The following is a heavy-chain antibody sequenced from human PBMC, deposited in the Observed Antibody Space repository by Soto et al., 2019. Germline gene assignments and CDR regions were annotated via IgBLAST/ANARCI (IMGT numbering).Heavy chain of an antibody. V-gene: IGHV1-69*05. CDR2: IIPVFDTT. Sequence: GASVKVSCKDTGGLFSSYAVSWVRQAPGQGLEWMGGIIPVFDTTYYAQKFQGRFTISRDNAKNSLYLEMNSLRAEDTAVYYCARESEDLTSNFDYWGQGTLVTVYS. J-gene: IGHJ4*02. CDR1: GGLFSSYA. CDR3: ARESEDLTSNFDY.